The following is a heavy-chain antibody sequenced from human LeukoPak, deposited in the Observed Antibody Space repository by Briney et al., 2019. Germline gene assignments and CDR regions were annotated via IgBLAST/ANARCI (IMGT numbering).Heavy chain of an antibody. J-gene: IGHJ4*02. CDR1: GFTFSSYE. V-gene: IGHV3-23*01. D-gene: IGHD2-15*01. CDR3: AKAGAVVVVAAKYFDY. CDR2: ISGSGDST. Sequence: GGSLRLSCAASGFTFSSYEMNWVRQAPGKGLEGVSAISGSGDSTYYADSVKGRFTISRDNSKNTLYLQMNSLRAEDTAVYYCAKAGAVVVVAAKYFDYWGQGTLVTVSA.